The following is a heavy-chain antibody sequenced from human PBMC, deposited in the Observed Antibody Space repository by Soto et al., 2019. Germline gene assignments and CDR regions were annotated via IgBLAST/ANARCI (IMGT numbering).Heavy chain of an antibody. Sequence: SETLSLTCAVYGGSFSGYYWSWIRQPPGKGLEWIGEINHSGSTNYNPSLKSRVTISVDTSKNQFSLKLSSVTAADTAVYYCARVVGYDYVWGSYRYPPRSYYFDYWGQGTLATVSS. CDR2: INHSGST. V-gene: IGHV4-34*01. CDR3: ARVVGYDYVWGSYRYPPRSYYFDY. D-gene: IGHD3-16*02. J-gene: IGHJ4*02. CDR1: GGSFSGYY.